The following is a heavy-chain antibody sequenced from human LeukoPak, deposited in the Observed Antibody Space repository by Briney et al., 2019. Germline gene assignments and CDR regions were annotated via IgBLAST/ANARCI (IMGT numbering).Heavy chain of an antibody. D-gene: IGHD3-3*01. J-gene: IGHJ6*02. CDR1: GGSISSYY. CDR3: AISGRVTIFGVVPIMDV. V-gene: IGHV4-59*01. Sequence: PSETLSLTCTVSGGSISSYYWSWIRQPPGKGLEWIGYIYYSGSTNYNPSLKSRVTISVDTSKNQFSLKLSSVTAADTAVYYCAISGRVTIFGVVPIMDVWGQGTTVTVSS. CDR2: IYYSGST.